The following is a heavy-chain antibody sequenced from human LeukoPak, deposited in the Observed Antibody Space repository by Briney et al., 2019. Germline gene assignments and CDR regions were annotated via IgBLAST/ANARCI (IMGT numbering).Heavy chain of an antibody. D-gene: IGHD6-19*01. J-gene: IGHJ4*02. CDR3: ARHEGRSGWNGWYDH. V-gene: IGHV4-59*08. CDR2: YYYTGGT. CDR1: GGSIGSYC. Sequence: SETLSLTCTVSGGSIGSYCWSWIRQPPGKGLEWIGYYYYTGGTNYNPSLQSRVTTSVDTSRNQFSLNLISAPAAATAVYYCARHEGRSGWNGWYDHWGQGILVTVSS.